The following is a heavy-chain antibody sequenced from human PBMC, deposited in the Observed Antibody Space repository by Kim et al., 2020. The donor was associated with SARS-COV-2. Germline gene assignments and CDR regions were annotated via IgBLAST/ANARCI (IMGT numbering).Heavy chain of an antibody. CDR1: GFTFSSYG. Sequence: GGSLRLSCAASGFTFSSYGMHWVRQAPGKGLEWVAVISYDGSNKYYADSVKGRFTISRDNSKNTLYLQMNSLRAEDTAVYYCAILDYYGSGSYSRGFDYWGQGTLVTVSS. CDR2: ISYDGSNK. V-gene: IGHV3-30*03. D-gene: IGHD3-10*01. J-gene: IGHJ4*02. CDR3: AILDYYGSGSYSRGFDY.